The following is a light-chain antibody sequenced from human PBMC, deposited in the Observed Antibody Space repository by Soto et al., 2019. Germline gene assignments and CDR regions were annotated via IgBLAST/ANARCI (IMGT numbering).Light chain of an antibody. CDR1: SSDVGSFYH. CDR2: EVN. CDR3: CSYAPVNTLV. V-gene: IGLV2-23*02. J-gene: IGLJ2*01. Sequence: QSALTQPASVSGSPGQSITISCTGTSSDVGSFYHVSWYQQYPRKAPKLLIYEVNKRPSGVSNRFSGSKSGNTASLTISGLQAEDEANYYCCSYAPVNTLVFGGGTKLTVL.